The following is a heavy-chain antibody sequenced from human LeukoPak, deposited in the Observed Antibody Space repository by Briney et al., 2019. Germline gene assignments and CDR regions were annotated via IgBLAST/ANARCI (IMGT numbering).Heavy chain of an antibody. CDR2: ISGSGGST. Sequence: GGSLRLSCAASGFTFSSYAMSWVRQAPGKGLERVSAISGSGGSTYYADSVKGRFTIFRDNSKNALYLRMNSLRAEDTAVYYCAKGDYGSGLNYYYGMDVWGQGTTVTVSS. D-gene: IGHD3-10*01. CDR1: GFTFSSYA. CDR3: AKGDYGSGLNYYYGMDV. J-gene: IGHJ6*02. V-gene: IGHV3-23*01.